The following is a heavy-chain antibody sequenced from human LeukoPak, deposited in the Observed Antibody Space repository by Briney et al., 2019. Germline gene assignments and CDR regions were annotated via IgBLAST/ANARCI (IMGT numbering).Heavy chain of an antibody. D-gene: IGHD3-22*01. V-gene: IGHV3-11*01. CDR3: ARSLRYYYDSREDAFDI. CDR2: ISSSGSTI. CDR1: GFTFSDYY. Sequence: PGGSLRLSCAASGFTFSDYYMSWIRQAPGKGLEWVSYISSSGSTIYYADSVKGRFTISRDNAKNSLYLQMNSLRAEDTAVYYCARSLRYYYDSREDAFDIWGQGTMVTVSS. J-gene: IGHJ3*02.